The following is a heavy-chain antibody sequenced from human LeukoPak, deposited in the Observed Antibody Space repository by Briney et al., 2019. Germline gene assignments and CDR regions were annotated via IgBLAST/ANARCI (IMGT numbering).Heavy chain of an antibody. Sequence: SETLSLTCTVSGGSISSYYWSWIRQPPGKGLEWIGNIYYSGSTNYNPSLKSRITISVDRSKNQFSLKLSSVTAADTAVYYCARRNGYSGFDYWGQGTLVTVSS. CDR2: IYYSGST. CDR3: ARRNGYSGFDY. D-gene: IGHD5-24*01. CDR1: GGSISSYY. J-gene: IGHJ4*02. V-gene: IGHV4-59*12.